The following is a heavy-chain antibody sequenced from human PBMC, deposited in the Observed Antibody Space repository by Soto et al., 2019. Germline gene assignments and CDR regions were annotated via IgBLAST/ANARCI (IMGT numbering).Heavy chain of an antibody. CDR2: IYYSGST. J-gene: IGHJ6*02. CDR3: ASPYYYDSSGYYSGRGNYYYYGMDD. D-gene: IGHD3-22*01. Sequence: SETLSLTCTVSGGSISSSSYYWGWIRQPPGKGLEWIGSIYYSGSTYYNPSLKSRVTISVDTSKNQFSLKLSSVTAADTAVYYCASPYYYDSSGYYSGRGNYYYYGMDDWGQGTTVTVSS. CDR1: GGSISSSSYY. V-gene: IGHV4-39*01.